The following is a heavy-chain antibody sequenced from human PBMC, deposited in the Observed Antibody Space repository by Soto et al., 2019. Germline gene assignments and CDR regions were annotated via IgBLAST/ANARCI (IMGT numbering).Heavy chain of an antibody. V-gene: IGHV1-8*01. D-gene: IGHD2-2*01. J-gene: IGHJ6*02. Sequence: ASVKVSCKASGYTFTSYDINWVRQATGQGLEWMGWMNPNSGNTGYAQKFQGRVTMTRNTSISTAYMELSSLRSDDTAVYYCAREVIVGLVPAANYYYYGMDVWGQGTTVTVSS. CDR3: AREVIVGLVPAANYYYYGMDV. CDR1: GYTFTSYD. CDR2: MNPNSGNT.